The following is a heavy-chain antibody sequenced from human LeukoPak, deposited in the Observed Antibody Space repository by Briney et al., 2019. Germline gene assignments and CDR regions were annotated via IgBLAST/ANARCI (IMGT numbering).Heavy chain of an antibody. Sequence: GGSLRLSCAAPGFTFNDYYTSWIRQAPGKGREWLSYINIGGTNTHYADSVKGRFTISRDNAKKSLYSEMNNLRAEDTAVYYCATDGAGFDTWGQGVLVTVSS. J-gene: IGHJ5*02. CDR3: ATDGAGFDT. V-gene: IGHV3-11*01. CDR1: GFTFNDYY. CDR2: INIGGTNT.